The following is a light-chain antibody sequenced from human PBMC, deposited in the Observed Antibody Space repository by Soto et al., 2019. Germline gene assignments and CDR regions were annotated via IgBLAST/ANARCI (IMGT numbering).Light chain of an antibody. J-gene: IGKJ1*01. Sequence: DIQMTQSPSTLSASVGDRVTITCRASQSISSWLAWYQQKPGKAPKLLIYKASSLESGVPSRFSGSGSGTEFTLTISSLQPDDFATYYCQQYKWFRTFGQGTKVDIK. V-gene: IGKV1-5*03. CDR3: QQYKWFRT. CDR2: KAS. CDR1: QSISSW.